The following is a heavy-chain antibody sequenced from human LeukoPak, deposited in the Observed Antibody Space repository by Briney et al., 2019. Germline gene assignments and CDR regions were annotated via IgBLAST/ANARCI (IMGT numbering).Heavy chain of an antibody. Sequence: PGGSLRLSCAASGFIFSNLWMTWVRQAPGKGLEWVGRIKSRTDGGATDYAAPVKGRFTISRDDSKNTLYLQMNSPKTEDTAVYYCSTYTSGSVSYWGQGTLVTVSS. V-gene: IGHV3-15*01. J-gene: IGHJ4*02. D-gene: IGHD6-19*01. CDR1: GFIFSNLW. CDR2: IKSRTDGGAT. CDR3: STYTSGSVSY.